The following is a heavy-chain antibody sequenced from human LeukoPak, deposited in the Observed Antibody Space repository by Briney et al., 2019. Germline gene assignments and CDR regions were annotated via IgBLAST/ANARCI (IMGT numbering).Heavy chain of an antibody. V-gene: IGHV3-74*01. Sequence: GGSLRLSCAASGFTFSSYWMHWVRQAPGKGLVWVSRVNPQGSGTSYTDSVKGRFAISRDNAKDALHLRMDNLRVEDTAVYYCARARWSSTGWFLGYWGQGTLVTVSS. D-gene: IGHD6-19*01. CDR1: GFTFSSYW. J-gene: IGHJ4*02. CDR2: VNPQGSGT. CDR3: ARARWSSTGWFLGY.